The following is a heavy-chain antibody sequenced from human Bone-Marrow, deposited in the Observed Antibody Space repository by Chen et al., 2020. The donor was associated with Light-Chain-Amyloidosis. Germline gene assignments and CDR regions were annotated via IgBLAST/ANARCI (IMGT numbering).Heavy chain of an antibody. J-gene: IGHJ4*02. D-gene: IGHD6-19*01. Sequence: QVQLQESGPGLVKPSGTLSLTCAVSGDSLSSSHWWSWVRQPPGKGLEWIGEIYHSGSTNYNPSRKSRVTISVDKSKNQFSLNLSSVTAADTAVYYCARAWGSSSGSLEYWGQGTLVTVSS. V-gene: IGHV4-4*02. CDR1: GDSLSSSHW. CDR3: ARAWGSSSGSLEY. CDR2: IYHSGST.